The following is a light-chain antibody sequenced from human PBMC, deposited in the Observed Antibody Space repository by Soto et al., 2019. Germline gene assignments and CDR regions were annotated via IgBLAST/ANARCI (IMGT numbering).Light chain of an antibody. CDR2: DVS. CDR3: SSYTSSITLE. CDR1: SSDVGRYNS. Sequence: QSLLTQPASVSGSPGQSITISCTGTSSDVGRYNSVSWYQQHPGKVPKLMIYDVSNRPSGVSNRFSGSKSGNTASLTISGLQAEDEADYYCSSYTSSITLEFGGGTKLTVL. J-gene: IGLJ2*01. V-gene: IGLV2-14*01.